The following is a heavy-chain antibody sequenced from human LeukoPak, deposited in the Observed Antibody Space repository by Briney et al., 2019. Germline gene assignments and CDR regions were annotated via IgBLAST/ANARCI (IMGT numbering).Heavy chain of an antibody. CDR3: ASSITAAGTY. J-gene: IGHJ4*02. Sequence: GGSLRLSCAASGFTFSSYIMNWVRQAPGKGLEWVSSITSGSGYIYYADSMKGRFTISRDNAKNSLYLHMNSLRREDTAVYYCASSITAAGTYWGQGTLVTVSS. D-gene: IGHD6-13*01. CDR2: ITSGSGYI. V-gene: IGHV3-21*01. CDR1: GFTFSSYI.